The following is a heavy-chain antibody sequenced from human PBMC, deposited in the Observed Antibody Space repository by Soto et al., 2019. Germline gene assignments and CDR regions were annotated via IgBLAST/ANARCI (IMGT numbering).Heavy chain of an antibody. Sequence: EVQLLESGGGLVQPGGSLRLSCAASGFTFSSYAMSWVRQAPGKGLEWVSAISGSGGSTYYADSVKGRFTISRDNSKNSLYMQMNSLRAEDTAVYYCAKDDSWNDVPNWFDPWGQGTLVTVSS. CDR2: ISGSGGST. D-gene: IGHD1-1*01. J-gene: IGHJ5*02. CDR1: GFTFSSYA. V-gene: IGHV3-23*01. CDR3: AKDDSWNDVPNWFDP.